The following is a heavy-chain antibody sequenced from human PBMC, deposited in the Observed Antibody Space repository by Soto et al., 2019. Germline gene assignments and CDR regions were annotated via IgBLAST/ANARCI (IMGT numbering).Heavy chain of an antibody. CDR2: IIPIFGTA. J-gene: IGHJ4*02. CDR3: ASQRNYYDSSGQPPYFDY. V-gene: IGHV1-69*13. D-gene: IGHD3-22*01. Sequence: SVNVSCKASGGTFSSYAISWVRQAPGQGLEWMGGIIPIFGTANYAQKFQGRVTITADESTSTAYMELSSLRSEDTAVYYCASQRNYYDSSGQPPYFDYWRQGTLVTVSS. CDR1: GGTFSSYA.